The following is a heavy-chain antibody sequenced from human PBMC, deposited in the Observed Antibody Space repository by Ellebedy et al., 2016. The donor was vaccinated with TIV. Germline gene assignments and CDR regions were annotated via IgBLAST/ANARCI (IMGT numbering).Heavy chain of an antibody. CDR2: IIPIFGSA. CDR1: GGTFSSYA. Sequence: AASVKVSCKASGGTFSSYAISWVRQAPGQGLEWMGGIIPIFGSANYAQKFQDRVTITADESTSTAYMALSSLRSEDTAVYYCARDPTKRSRWFDPWGQGTLVTVSS. CDR3: ARDPTKRSRWFDP. V-gene: IGHV1-69*13. J-gene: IGHJ5*02.